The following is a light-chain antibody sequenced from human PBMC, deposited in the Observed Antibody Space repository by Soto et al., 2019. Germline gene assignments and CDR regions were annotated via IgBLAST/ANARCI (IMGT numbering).Light chain of an antibody. J-gene: IGLJ2*01. CDR2: DVN. CDR1: SSDVGAYNY. CDR3: CAYAGSYSLV. Sequence: QSALTQPRSVSGSPGQSVTISCTGTSSDVGAYNYVSWYQQHPGKAPKVMIYDVNKRPSGVPDRFSGSKSDNTASLTISGLQAEDEADYYCCAYAGSYSLVFGGRTKVTV. V-gene: IGLV2-11*01.